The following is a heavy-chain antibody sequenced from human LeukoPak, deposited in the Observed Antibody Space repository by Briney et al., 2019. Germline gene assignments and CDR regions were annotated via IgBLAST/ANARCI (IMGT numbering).Heavy chain of an antibody. CDR3: AKDRIPGIAVAGNFDY. CDR1: GFTFSSYS. D-gene: IGHD6-19*01. J-gene: IGHJ4*02. Sequence: KPGGSLRLSCAASGFTFSSYSMNWVRQAPGKGLEWVSSISSSSSYIYYADSVKGRFTISRDNAKNSLYLQMNSLRAEDTALYYCAKDRIPGIAVAGNFDYWGQGTLVTVSS. CDR2: ISSSSSYI. V-gene: IGHV3-21*04.